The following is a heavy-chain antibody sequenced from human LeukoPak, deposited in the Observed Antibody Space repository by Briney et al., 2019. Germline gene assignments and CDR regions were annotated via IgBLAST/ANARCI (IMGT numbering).Heavy chain of an antibody. V-gene: IGHV3-11*01. D-gene: IGHD6-13*01. Sequence: KPGGSLRLSFAASGFTFSDYYMSWIRQAPGRGLEWVSYISSGTSTKYYADSVKGRFTISRDNAKNSLYLQMNGLRAEDTAVYYCARVGRAVTAAGFGAFDIWGQGTMVTVSS. CDR1: GFTFSDYY. CDR2: ISSGTSTK. J-gene: IGHJ3*02. CDR3: ARVGRAVTAAGFGAFDI.